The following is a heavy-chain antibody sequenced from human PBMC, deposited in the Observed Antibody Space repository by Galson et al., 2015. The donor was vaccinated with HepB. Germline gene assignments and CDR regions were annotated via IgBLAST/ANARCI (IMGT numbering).Heavy chain of an antibody. V-gene: IGHV3-23*01. CDR2: ISGGGDNT. Sequence: SLRLSCAASGFTFSSYAMSWVRQAPGKGLEWVSAISGGGDNTNYADSVKGRFTISRDNSQNTLFVQMNSLRAEDTAVYYCTARVWGSLSWGQGTLVTVSS. CDR3: TARVWGSLS. CDR1: GFTFSSYA. J-gene: IGHJ5*02. D-gene: IGHD3-16*01.